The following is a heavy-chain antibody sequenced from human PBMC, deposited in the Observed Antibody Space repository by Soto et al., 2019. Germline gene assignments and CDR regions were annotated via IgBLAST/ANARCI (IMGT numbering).Heavy chain of an antibody. D-gene: IGHD2-2*01. CDR2: IKQDGSEK. CDR1: GFTFSSYW. V-gene: IGHV3-7*01. Sequence: VQLVESGGGLVQPGGSLRLSCAASGFTFSSYWMSWVRQAPGKGLEWVANIKQDGSEKYYVDSVKGRFTISRDNANNSLYMQRNNLRGEDTAEYYCSRGRGSSTGCNTFDYWGQGTLVTVSS. J-gene: IGHJ4*02. CDR3: SRGRGSSTGCNTFDY.